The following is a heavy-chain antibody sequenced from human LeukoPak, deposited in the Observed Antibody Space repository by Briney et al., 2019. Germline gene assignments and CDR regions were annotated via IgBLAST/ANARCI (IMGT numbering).Heavy chain of an antibody. Sequence: ASVKVSCKASGGTFISYAISWVRQAPGQGLEWMGGIIPTFGTANYAQKFQGRVTITADESTSTAYMELSSLRSEDTAVYYCARVTYSSSWSTLDYWGQGTLVTVSS. D-gene: IGHD6-13*01. CDR1: GGTFISYA. CDR3: ARVTYSSSWSTLDY. CDR2: IIPTFGTA. V-gene: IGHV1-69*13. J-gene: IGHJ4*02.